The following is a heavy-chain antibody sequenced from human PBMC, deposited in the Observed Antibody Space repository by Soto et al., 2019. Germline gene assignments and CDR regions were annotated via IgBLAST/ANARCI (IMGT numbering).Heavy chain of an antibody. CDR1: GFTFSSYG. D-gene: IGHD4-4*01. CDR3: ARDKWTMTTVTTYYFDY. J-gene: IGHJ4*02. Sequence: GGSLRLSCAASGFTFSSYGMHWVRQAPGKRLEWVAVVWYDGSNKYYADYVKGRFTISRDNSKNTLYLQMNSLKAKDTAVYYCARDKWTMTTVTTYYFDYWGQGTLVTVSS. CDR2: VWYDGSNK. V-gene: IGHV3-33*01.